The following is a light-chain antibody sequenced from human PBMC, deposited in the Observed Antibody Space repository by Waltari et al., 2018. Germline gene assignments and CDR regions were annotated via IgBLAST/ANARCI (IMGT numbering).Light chain of an antibody. CDR1: TGAVTSGHY. Sequence: QAVVTQEPSLTVSPGGTVTLTRGSSTGAVTSGHYPYWFQQKPAQVPRTLIYDTSNKHSWTPARFSGSLLGGKAALTLSGAQPEDEADYYCLLWYSGARWVFGGGTKLSVL. CDR2: DTS. J-gene: IGLJ3*02. CDR3: LLWYSGARWV. V-gene: IGLV7-46*01.